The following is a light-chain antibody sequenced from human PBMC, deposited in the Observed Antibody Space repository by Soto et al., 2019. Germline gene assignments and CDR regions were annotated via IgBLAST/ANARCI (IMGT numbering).Light chain of an antibody. J-gene: IGLJ1*01. CDR1: SSNIGNNY. CDR3: GTWDSSLSGGV. Sequence: QPVLTQPPSLSAAPGQKGTISCSGSSSNIGNNYVSWYQQLPGTAPKLLIYENNKRPSGIPDRFSGSKSGTSATLGITGLQTGDEADYYCGTWDSSLSGGVFGTGTKVTVL. V-gene: IGLV1-51*02. CDR2: ENN.